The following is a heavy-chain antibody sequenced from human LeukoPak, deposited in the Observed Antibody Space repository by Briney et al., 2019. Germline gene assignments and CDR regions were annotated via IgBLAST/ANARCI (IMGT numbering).Heavy chain of an antibody. D-gene: IGHD5-24*01. CDR3: TRVGYIDEGIDY. CDR2: IKQDGSKK. V-gene: IGHV3-7*04. J-gene: IGHJ4*02. CDR1: GFSFSSYW. Sequence: GGSLRLSCVASGFSFSSYWMTWVRQAPGKGTEWVANIKQDGSKKSYVDSVKGRFTISRDNAKNSLYLQMNSLRAEDTAIYYCTRVGYIDEGIDYWGQGTLVTVSP.